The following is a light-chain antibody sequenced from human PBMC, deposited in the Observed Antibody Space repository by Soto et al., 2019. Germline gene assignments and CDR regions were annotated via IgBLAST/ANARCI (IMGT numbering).Light chain of an antibody. Sequence: ELVLTQSPGNLSLSPGERATLSCRASQSVSSSYLAWYQQKPGQAPRLLIYGASSRATGIPDRFSGSGSGTDFTLTISRLEPEDFAVYYCQQYGSSPMTFGQGTKVEIK. J-gene: IGKJ1*01. CDR3: QQYGSSPMT. CDR2: GAS. CDR1: QSVSSSY. V-gene: IGKV3-20*01.